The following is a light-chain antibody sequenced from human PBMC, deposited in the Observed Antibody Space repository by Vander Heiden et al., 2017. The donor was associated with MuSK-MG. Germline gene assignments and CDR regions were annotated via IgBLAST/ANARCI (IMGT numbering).Light chain of an antibody. J-gene: IGKJ5*01. CDR3: QQSYSTPPIT. V-gene: IGKV1-39*01. CDR1: QSISSY. Sequence: DIQLTQSPSSLSASVGDRVTITCRASQSISSYLNGYQQKPGKAPKLLIYAASSLQSGVPSRCSGSGSGTDFTLTISSLQPEDFATYYCQQSYSTPPITFGQGTRLEMK. CDR2: AAS.